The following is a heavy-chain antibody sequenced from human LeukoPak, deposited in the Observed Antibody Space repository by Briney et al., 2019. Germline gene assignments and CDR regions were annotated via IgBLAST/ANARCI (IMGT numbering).Heavy chain of an antibody. CDR1: GFTFSSYG. D-gene: IGHD5-18*01. V-gene: IGHV3-30*02. CDR3: AKEASRGYSFAYTPIEKPYYFDY. CDR2: IRYNGNNK. J-gene: IGHJ4*02. Sequence: GGSLRLSCAASGFTFSSYGMHWVRQAPGKGLEWVAFIRYNGNNKYYADSVKGRFTISRDNSKNTLFLQMNSLRVEETAVYYCAKEASRGYSFAYTPIEKPYYFDYWGQGTLVTVSS.